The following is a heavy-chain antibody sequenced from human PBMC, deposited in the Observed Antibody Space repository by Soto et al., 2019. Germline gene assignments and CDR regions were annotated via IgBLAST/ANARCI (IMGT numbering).Heavy chain of an antibody. CDR2: IIPILGIA. Sequence: SVKVSCKASGGTFSSYTISWVRQAPGQGLEWMGRIIPILGIANYAQKFQGRVTITADKSTSTAYMELSSLRAEDMAVYYCARGHSSGSLYFDYWGQGTLVTVSS. CDR3: ARGHSSGSLYFDY. CDR1: GGTFSSYT. D-gene: IGHD6-19*01. V-gene: IGHV1-69*02. J-gene: IGHJ4*02.